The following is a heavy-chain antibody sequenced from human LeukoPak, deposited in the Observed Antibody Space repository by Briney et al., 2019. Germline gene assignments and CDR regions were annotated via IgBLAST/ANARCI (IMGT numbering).Heavy chain of an antibody. V-gene: IGHV3-9*01. Sequence: GRSLRLSCAASGFTFDDYAMHWVRQAPGKGLEWVSGISWNSGSIGYADSVKRRFTISRDNAKNSLYLQMNSLRAEDTALYYCAKDSRSYSSSWYVHWFDPWGQGTLVTVSS. CDR1: GFTFDDYA. J-gene: IGHJ5*02. CDR2: ISWNSGSI. D-gene: IGHD6-13*01. CDR3: AKDSRSYSSSWYVHWFDP.